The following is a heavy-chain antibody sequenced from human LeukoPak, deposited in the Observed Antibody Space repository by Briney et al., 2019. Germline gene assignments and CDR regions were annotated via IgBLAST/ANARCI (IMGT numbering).Heavy chain of an antibody. V-gene: IGHV4-59*01. CDR2: IYYSGDT. D-gene: IGHD2-2*01. CDR3: ARMSSSTSPYYYYYMDV. Sequence: SETLSLTCTVSDGAIAGYSWSWIRQAPGKGLEWIGYIYYSGDTNYNPSLQSRVTVSVDTSKNQFSLRLTSVSAADTAVYYCARMSSSTSPYYYYYMDVWGKGTTVTISS. CDR1: DGAIAGYS. J-gene: IGHJ6*03.